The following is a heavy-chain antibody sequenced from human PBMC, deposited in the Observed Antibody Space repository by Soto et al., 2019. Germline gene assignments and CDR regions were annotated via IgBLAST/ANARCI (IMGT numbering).Heavy chain of an antibody. V-gene: IGHV1-2*04. CDR2: INPNSGGT. D-gene: IGHD3-3*01. CDR1: GYTFTGYY. Sequence: VASVKVSCKASGYTFTGYYMHWVRQAPGQGLEWMGWINPNSGGTNYAQKFQGWVTMTRDTSISTAYMELSRLRSDDTAVYYCARAFRSGVGQHDYYFDYWGQGTLVTVSS. J-gene: IGHJ4*02. CDR3: ARAFRSGVGQHDYYFDY.